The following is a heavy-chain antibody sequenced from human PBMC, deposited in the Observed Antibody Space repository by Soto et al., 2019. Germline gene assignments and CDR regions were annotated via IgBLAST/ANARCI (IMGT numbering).Heavy chain of an antibody. CDR1: GFRFSTYN. D-gene: IGHD2-15*01. Sequence: GGSLRLSCAASGFRFSTYNMDWVRQAPGKGPEWIAHISTTSFTIYYADSVKGRFTISRDNDRNSLYLGMNSLRDEDTAVYYCARDRCYDGTCYSASDSWGQGTLVTVSS. CDR3: ARDRCYDGTCYSASDS. CDR2: ISTTSFTI. J-gene: IGHJ5*01. V-gene: IGHV3-48*02.